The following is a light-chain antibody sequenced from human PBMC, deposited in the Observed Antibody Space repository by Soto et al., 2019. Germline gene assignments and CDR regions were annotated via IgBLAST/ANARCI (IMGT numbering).Light chain of an antibody. CDR3: QQYQTSPFT. Sequence: EIVLTQTPGTLSLSPGERATLSCRASQSISSSFLAWYQQRPGQAPRHLIYDASSRASGIPDRFSGSGSDTDFTLTINRLEPEDFAVFYCQQYQTSPFTFGPGTKVDIK. V-gene: IGKV3-20*01. CDR1: QSISSSF. CDR2: DAS. J-gene: IGKJ3*01.